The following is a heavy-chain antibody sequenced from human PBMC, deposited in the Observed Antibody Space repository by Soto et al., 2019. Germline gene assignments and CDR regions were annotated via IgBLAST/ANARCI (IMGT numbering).Heavy chain of an antibody. V-gene: IGHV3-21*01. Sequence: GGSLRLSCAASGFTFSSYSMNWVRQAPGKGLEWVSSISESGNYTHYADFLRGRFTISGDNAKTSLYLQMNSLRAEDTAVYYCAREGINNYNEYYFDSWGQGTVVTVSS. J-gene: IGHJ4*02. CDR1: GFTFSSYS. CDR2: ISESGNYT. CDR3: AREGINNYNEYYFDS. D-gene: IGHD4-4*01.